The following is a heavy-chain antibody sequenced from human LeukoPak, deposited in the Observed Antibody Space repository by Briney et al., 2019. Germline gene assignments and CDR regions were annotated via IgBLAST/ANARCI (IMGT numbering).Heavy chain of an antibody. CDR3: ASPQSGYDNVGEH. J-gene: IGHJ1*01. CDR2: MYPGNSET. V-gene: IGHV5-51*01. D-gene: IGHD2-15*01. CDR1: GSNFFTYW. Sequence: GESLKISCQASGSNFFTYWIGWVRQMPGKGLEWVAMMYPGNSETKYSPSFQGQVTISVDKSIRTVYLQWSSLKASDTATYYCASPQSGYDNVGEHWGQGTLVTVSS.